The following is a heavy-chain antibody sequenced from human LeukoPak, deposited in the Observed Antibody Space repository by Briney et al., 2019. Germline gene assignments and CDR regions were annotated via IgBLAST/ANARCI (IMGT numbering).Heavy chain of an antibody. Sequence: GGSLRLSCAASGFTFSNYAMSWARQAPGKGLQWVSTISARDGRTYYTDSVKGRFTISRDNSKNTLYLQMNSLRTGDTAVYYCAKDADNWKYGADYWGQGTLVTVSS. J-gene: IGHJ4*02. CDR3: AKDADNWKYGADY. V-gene: IGHV3-23*01. CDR1: GFTFSNYA. CDR2: ISARDGRT. D-gene: IGHD1-7*01.